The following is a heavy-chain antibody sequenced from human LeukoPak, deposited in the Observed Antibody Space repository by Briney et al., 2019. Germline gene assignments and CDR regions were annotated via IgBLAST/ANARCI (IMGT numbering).Heavy chain of an antibody. Sequence: GGSLRLSCAASGFTISRYVMSWVRQAPGKGLEWVAFISYNGGNKYYLGSVKGRFTISRDDSKNTVYLQMNSLRAEDTAVYYCARDSSGSYYGDAFDIWGQGTMVTVSS. V-gene: IGHV3-30*03. CDR3: ARDSSGSYYGDAFDI. CDR2: ISYNGGNK. CDR1: GFTISRYV. D-gene: IGHD1-26*01. J-gene: IGHJ3*02.